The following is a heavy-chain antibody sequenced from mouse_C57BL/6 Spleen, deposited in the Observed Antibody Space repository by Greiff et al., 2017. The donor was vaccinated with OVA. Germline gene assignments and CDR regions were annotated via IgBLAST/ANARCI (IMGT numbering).Heavy chain of an antibody. Sequence: VQLQQSGGDLVKPGGSLKLSCAASGFTFSSYGMSWVRQTPDKRLEWVATISSGGSYTYYPDSVKGRFTISSDNAKNTLYLQMSSLKSEDTAMYYCARPAATGYFDYWGQGTTLTVSS. CDR2: ISSGGSYT. CDR3: ARPAATGYFDY. V-gene: IGHV5-6*01. D-gene: IGHD6-1*01. J-gene: IGHJ2*01. CDR1: GFTFSSYG.